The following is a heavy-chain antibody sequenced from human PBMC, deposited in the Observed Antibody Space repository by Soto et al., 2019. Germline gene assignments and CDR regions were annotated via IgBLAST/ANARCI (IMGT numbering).Heavy chain of an antibody. Sequence: ESVGGLVQPGGSLRLSCAASGFSFSNYDMQWVRQAAGKGLEWVSAIGTAGDTHYSGSVKGRFTISRENAKSSSYLQMNSLRAEDTAVYYCARDPSGWGLDVWGQGTTVTVSS. CDR1: GFSFSNYD. V-gene: IGHV3-13*01. CDR3: ARDPSGWGLDV. J-gene: IGHJ6*02. D-gene: IGHD2-15*01. CDR2: IGTAGDT.